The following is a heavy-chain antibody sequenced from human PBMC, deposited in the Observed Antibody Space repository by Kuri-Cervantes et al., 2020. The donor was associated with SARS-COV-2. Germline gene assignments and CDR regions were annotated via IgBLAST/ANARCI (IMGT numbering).Heavy chain of an antibody. D-gene: IGHD2-2*02. J-gene: IGHJ4*02. CDR3: ARVPNVVPAAIGGGY. Sequence: GESLKISCAVSGFTFSSYSMNWVRQAPGKGLEWVSSISSSSSYIYYADSVKGRFTISRDNAKNSLYLQMNSLRAEDTAVYYCARVPNVVPAAIGGGYWGQGTLVTVSS. V-gene: IGHV3-21*01. CDR1: GFTFSSYS. CDR2: ISSSSSYI.